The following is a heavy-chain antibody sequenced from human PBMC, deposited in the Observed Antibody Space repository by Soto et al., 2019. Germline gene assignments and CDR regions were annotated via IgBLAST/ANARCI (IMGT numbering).Heavy chain of an antibody. Sequence: SVKVSFKASGYTFTSYYMHWVRQAPGQGLEWMGIINPSGGSTSYAQKFQGRVTMTRDTSTSTVYMELSSLRSEDTAVYYCARDGRIYYGSGRRGWFDPWGQGTLVTVSS. J-gene: IGHJ5*02. V-gene: IGHV1-46*01. D-gene: IGHD3-10*01. CDR1: GYTFTSYY. CDR3: ARDGRIYYGSGRRGWFDP. CDR2: INPSGGST.